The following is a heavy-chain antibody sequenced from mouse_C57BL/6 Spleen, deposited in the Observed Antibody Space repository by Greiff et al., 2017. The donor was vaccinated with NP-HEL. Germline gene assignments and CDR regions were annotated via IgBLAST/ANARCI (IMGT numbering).Heavy chain of an antibody. D-gene: IGHD2-3*01. V-gene: IGHV1-80*01. CDR2: IYPGDGDT. J-gene: IGHJ1*03. Sequence: QVQLKESGAELVKPGASVKISCKASGYAFSSYWMNWVKQRPGKGLEWIGQIYPGDGDTNYNGKFKGKATLTADKSSSTAYMQLSSLTSEDSAVYFCARTGDGYYPRWYFDVWGTGTTVTVSS. CDR3: ARTGDGYYPRWYFDV. CDR1: GYAFSSYW.